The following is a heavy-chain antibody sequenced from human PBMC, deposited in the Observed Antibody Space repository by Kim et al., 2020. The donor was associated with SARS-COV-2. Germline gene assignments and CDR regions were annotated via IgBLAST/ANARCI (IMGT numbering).Heavy chain of an antibody. V-gene: IGHV3-48*01. J-gene: IGHJ4*02. Sequence: GGSLRLSCAASGFTFSSYSMNWVRQAPGKGLEWVSYISSSSSTIYYADSVKGRFTISRDNAKNSLYLQMNSLRAEDTAVYYCARGGGENDYWGQGTLVTVSS. CDR1: GFTFSSYS. CDR2: ISSSSSTI. CDR3: ARGGGENDY. D-gene: IGHD3-10*01.